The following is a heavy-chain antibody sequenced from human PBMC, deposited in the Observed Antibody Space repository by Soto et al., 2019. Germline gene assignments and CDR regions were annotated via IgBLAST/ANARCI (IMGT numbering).Heavy chain of an antibody. CDR1: GGSISSSSYY. J-gene: IGHJ6*02. CDR3: ASSHGSSWQRGAWWAGYYYYGMDG. Sequence: QLQLQESGPGLVKPSETLSLTCTVSGGSISSSSYYWGWIRQPPGKGLEWIGSIYYSGSTYYNPSLQSRAPISVDPLTKPFSLTLRSVAAPGTAVYYGASSHGSSWQRGAWWAGYYYYGMDGWGHGTTVTVSS. CDR2: IYYSGST. D-gene: IGHD6-13*01. V-gene: IGHV4-39*01.